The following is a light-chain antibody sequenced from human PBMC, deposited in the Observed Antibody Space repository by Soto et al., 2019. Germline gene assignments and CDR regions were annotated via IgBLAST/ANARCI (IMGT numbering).Light chain of an antibody. CDR3: QSYDIRLSAWV. CDR2: TNT. CDR1: SSNVGGNP. Sequence: QSVLTQPPSASGTPGQRVTISCSGSSSNVGGNPVNWYQHVPTTAPKLLIYTNTQRPSGVPDRFSGSKSGTSASLAISGLQSEDEADYYCQSYDIRLSAWVFGGGTKVTVL. V-gene: IGLV1-44*01. J-gene: IGLJ3*02.